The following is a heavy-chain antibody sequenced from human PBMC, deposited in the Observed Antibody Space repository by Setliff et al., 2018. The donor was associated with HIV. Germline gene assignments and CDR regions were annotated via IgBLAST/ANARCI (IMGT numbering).Heavy chain of an antibody. CDR2: IYYSGST. Sequence: PSETLSLTCTVSGGSISSGGYYWSWIRQHPGKGLKWIGYIYYSGSTYYNPSLKSRVTISVDTSKNQFSLKLSSVTAADTAVYYCARGRGPTYYYDSSGSRGAFDIWGQGTMVTVSS. V-gene: IGHV4-31*03. CDR1: GGSISSGGYY. CDR3: ARGRGPTYYYDSSGSRGAFDI. D-gene: IGHD3-22*01. J-gene: IGHJ3*02.